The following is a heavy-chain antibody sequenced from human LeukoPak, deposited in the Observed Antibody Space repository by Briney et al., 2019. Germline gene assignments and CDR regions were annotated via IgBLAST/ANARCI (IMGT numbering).Heavy chain of an antibody. V-gene: IGHV3-21*04. D-gene: IGHD3-10*01. CDR2: ISSSSSYI. Sequence: GGSLRLSCAASGFTFSSYSLNWVRQAPGKGLEWVSSISSSSSYIYYADSVKGRFTISRDNSKNTLYLQMNSLRAEDTAVYYCAKDRGIISDYWGQGTLVTVSS. CDR3: AKDRGIISDY. CDR1: GFTFSSYS. J-gene: IGHJ4*02.